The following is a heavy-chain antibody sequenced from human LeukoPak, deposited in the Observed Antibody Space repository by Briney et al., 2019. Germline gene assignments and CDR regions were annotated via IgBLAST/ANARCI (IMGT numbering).Heavy chain of an antibody. J-gene: IGHJ4*02. D-gene: IGHD1-26*01. CDR2: IYYSGST. Sequence: PSETLSLTCTVSGASVSGSAYYWGWIRQPPGKGLEWIGNIYYSGSTYYNESLESRVTISIDTSKNQFSLKLNSVTAVDTAMYYCAKSGGYGLIDYWGQGTLVTVSS. CDR3: AKSGGYGLIDY. V-gene: IGHV4-39*01. CDR1: GASVSGSAYY.